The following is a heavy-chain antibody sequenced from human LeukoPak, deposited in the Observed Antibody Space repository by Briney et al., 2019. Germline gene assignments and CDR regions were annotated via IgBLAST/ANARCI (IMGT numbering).Heavy chain of an antibody. V-gene: IGHV1-46*01. CDR1: GYTFTSYY. Sequence: ASVKVSCKASGYTFTSYYMHWVRQAPGQGLEWMRIINPSGGSTSYAQKFQGRVTMTRDMSTSTVYMELSSLRSEDTAVYYCARGRRFLEWLSYWFDPWGQGTLVTVSS. D-gene: IGHD3-3*01. CDR2: INPSGGST. J-gene: IGHJ5*02. CDR3: ARGRRFLEWLSYWFDP.